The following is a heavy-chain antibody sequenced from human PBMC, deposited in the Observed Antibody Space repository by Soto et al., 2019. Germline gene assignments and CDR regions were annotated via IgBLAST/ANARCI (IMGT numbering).Heavy chain of an antibody. D-gene: IGHD6-19*01. J-gene: IGHJ6*02. V-gene: IGHV3-33*08. CDR1: GFTFSSYI. Sequence: PGGSLRLSCAASGFTFSSYIMNWVRQAPGKGLEWVAFIWSDGSNKYYTDSVKGRSTISRDNSKNTLYLQMNSLRAEDTAVYYCARDQDVVAGFFPLDVWGQGTTVTVSS. CDR2: IWSDGSNK. CDR3: ARDQDVVAGFFPLDV.